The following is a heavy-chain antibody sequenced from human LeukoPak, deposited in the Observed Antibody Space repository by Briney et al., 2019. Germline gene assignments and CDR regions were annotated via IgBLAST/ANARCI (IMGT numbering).Heavy chain of an antibody. CDR1: GYTFTSYG. D-gene: IGHD3-3*01. V-gene: IGHV1-18*01. Sequence: ASVKVSCKASGYTFTSYGISWVRQAPGQGLEWMGWISAYNGNTNYAQKLQGRVTMTTDTSTSTAYMELRSLRSDDTAVYYCARDAALWSGYYRDAFDVWGQGTMVTVSS. CDR3: ARDAALWSGYYRDAFDV. J-gene: IGHJ3*01. CDR2: ISAYNGNT.